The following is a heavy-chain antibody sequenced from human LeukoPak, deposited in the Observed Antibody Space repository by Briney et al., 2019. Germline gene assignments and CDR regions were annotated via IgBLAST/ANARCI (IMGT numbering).Heavy chain of an antibody. CDR1: GGSISSYY. J-gene: IGHJ1*01. CDR2: IYYSGST. CDR3: ARLSSDSSSWYPLQH. D-gene: IGHD6-13*01. V-gene: IGHV4-59*08. Sequence: SETLSLTCTVSGGSISSYYWSWIRQPPGKGLEGLGYIYYSGSTNYNPSLKSRVTISVDTSKNQFSLKLSSVTAADTAVYYCARLSSDSSSWYPLQHWGQGTLVTVSS.